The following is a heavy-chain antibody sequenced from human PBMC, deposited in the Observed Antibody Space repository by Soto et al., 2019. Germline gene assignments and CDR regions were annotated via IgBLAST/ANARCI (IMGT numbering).Heavy chain of an antibody. CDR3: ARDQDYDSSGYLAFDI. D-gene: IGHD3-22*01. Sequence: QVQLQESGPGLVKPSQTLSLTCTVSGGSISSGGYYWSWIRQHPGKGLEWIGYIYYSGSTYYNPSLKSRVTIPVDTSKNQFSLKLSSVTAADTAVYYCARDQDYDSSGYLAFDIWGQGTMVTVSS. J-gene: IGHJ3*02. V-gene: IGHV4-31*03. CDR1: GGSISSGGYY. CDR2: IYYSGST.